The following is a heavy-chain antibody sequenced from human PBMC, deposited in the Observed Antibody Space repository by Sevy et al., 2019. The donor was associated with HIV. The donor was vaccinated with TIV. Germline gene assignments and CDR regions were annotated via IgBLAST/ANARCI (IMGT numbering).Heavy chain of an antibody. CDR3: AGGRFDSSGSFDAFDM. Sequence: GGSLRLSCAASGITFNNYAMNWVRQAPGKGLDWGSTIFGSGDTTYYADSVKGRFTISRDNSKNTLYLQMISLRTEDTALYYCAGGRFDSSGSFDAFDMWGQGTMVTVSS. CDR2: IFGSGDTT. D-gene: IGHD3-22*01. J-gene: IGHJ3*02. CDR1: GITFNNYA. V-gene: IGHV3-23*01.